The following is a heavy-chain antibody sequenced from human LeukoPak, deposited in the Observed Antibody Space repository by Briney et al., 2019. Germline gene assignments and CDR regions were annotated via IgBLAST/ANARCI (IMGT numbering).Heavy chain of an antibody. Sequence: ASVKVSCKVSGHTLSKLSMHWVRQAPGKGLEWMGGFDPEDDERTYAQKFQGRVTMTEDTSANTAYMEVSSLRSDDTAVYYCASAGSTALGVSLYGGYYYSLDVWGQGTTVTVSS. V-gene: IGHV1-24*01. D-gene: IGHD3-3*01. CDR2: FDPEDDER. CDR3: ASAGSTALGVSLYGGYYYSLDV. CDR1: GHTLSKLS. J-gene: IGHJ6*02.